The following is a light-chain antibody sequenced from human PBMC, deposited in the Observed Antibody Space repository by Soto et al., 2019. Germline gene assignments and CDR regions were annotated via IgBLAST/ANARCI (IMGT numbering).Light chain of an antibody. CDR2: EVN. CDR1: SSDIGGYNY. J-gene: IGLJ3*02. Sequence: QSALTQPASVSGSPGQSITISCTGTSSDIGGYNYVSWYQQHPGKAPKLMIYEVNNRPSGVSSRFSGSKSGNTASLTISGLQAEDEADYYCSSYTTGTTLIVFGGGTKLTV. V-gene: IGLV2-14*01. CDR3: SSYTTGTTLIV.